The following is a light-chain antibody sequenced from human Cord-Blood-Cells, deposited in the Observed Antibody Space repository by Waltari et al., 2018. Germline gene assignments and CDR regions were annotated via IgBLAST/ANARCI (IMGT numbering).Light chain of an antibody. CDR2: EDS. V-gene: IGLV3-10*01. Sequence: SYELTQPPSLSVSPGQTARLTCSGGALPNKYAYWYQQKSGKAPVLVIYEDSKRPSVIPERFSGSSSGTMATLTISGAQVEDEADYYCYSTDSSGNHRVFGGGTKLTVL. CDR1: ALPNKY. CDR3: YSTDSSGNHRV. J-gene: IGLJ2*01.